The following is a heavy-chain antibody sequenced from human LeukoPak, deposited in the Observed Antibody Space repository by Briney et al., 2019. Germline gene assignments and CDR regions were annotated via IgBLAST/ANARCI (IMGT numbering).Heavy chain of an antibody. V-gene: IGHV1-18*01. D-gene: IGHD2-2*01. CDR2: ISAYNGNT. Sequence: ASVKVSCKASGYTFTSYGISRVRQAPGQGLEWMGWISAYNGNTNYAQKLQGRVTMTTDTSTSTAYMELRSLRSDDTAVYYCARVVVPVALYNWFDPWGQGTLVTVSS. J-gene: IGHJ5*02. CDR1: GYTFTSYG. CDR3: ARVVVPVALYNWFDP.